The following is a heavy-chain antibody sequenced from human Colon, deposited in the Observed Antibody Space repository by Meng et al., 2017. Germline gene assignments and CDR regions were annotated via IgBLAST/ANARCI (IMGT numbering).Heavy chain of an antibody. Sequence: QVQLPQSGPGLVQPSQTLSLTCAISGDNVSNNSPAWNWIRQSPSRGLEWLGRTYYRSKWYNEYAGSVKSRISITPDTSTNQFSLQLNSVTPDDTAVYYCARESSRQFNYWGQGTLVTVSS. J-gene: IGHJ4*02. CDR3: ARESSRQFNY. CDR1: GDNVSNNSPA. V-gene: IGHV6-1*01. CDR2: TYYRSKWYN.